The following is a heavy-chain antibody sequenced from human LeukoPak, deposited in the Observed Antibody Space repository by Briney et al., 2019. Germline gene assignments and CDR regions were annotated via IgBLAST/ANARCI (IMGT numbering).Heavy chain of an antibody. CDR1: GSMFSNYD. D-gene: IGHD5-18*01. CDR2: ISTNGGST. J-gene: IGHJ4*02. CDR3: ARGRGYIYGYDY. Sequence: GGSLRLSCAASGSMFSNYDMHWVRQAPGKGLEYVSHISTNGGSTYYAISVKGRFTISRDNSKNTLYLQMGSLRAEDMAVYYCARGRGYIYGYDYWGQGTLVTVSS. V-gene: IGHV3-64*01.